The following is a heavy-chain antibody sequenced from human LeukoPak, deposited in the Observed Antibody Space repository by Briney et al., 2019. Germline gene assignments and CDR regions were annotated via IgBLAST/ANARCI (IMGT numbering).Heavy chain of an antibody. Sequence: SGGSLRLSCAASGFTFSSYGMHWVRQAPGKGLEWVAVIWYDGSNKYYADSVKGRFTIPRDNSKNTLYLQMNSLRAEDTAVYYCARGRHCSSTSCYKFGGMIDYWGQGTLVTVSS. CDR2: IWYDGSNK. CDR1: GFTFSSYG. CDR3: ARGRHCSSTSCYKFGGMIDY. D-gene: IGHD2-2*02. V-gene: IGHV3-33*01. J-gene: IGHJ4*02.